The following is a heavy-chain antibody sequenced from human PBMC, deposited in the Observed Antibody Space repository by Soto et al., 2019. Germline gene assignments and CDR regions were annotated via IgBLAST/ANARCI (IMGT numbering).Heavy chain of an antibody. Sequence: SETLSLTCTVSGGSISSYYWSWIRQPPGKGLEWIGYIYYSGSTNYNPSLKSRVTISVDTSKNQFSLKLSSVTAADTAMYYCASASSGYLADAFDIWGQGTMVTVSS. D-gene: IGHD3-22*01. CDR2: IYYSGST. J-gene: IGHJ3*02. CDR1: GGSISSYY. V-gene: IGHV4-59*01. CDR3: ASASSGYLADAFDI.